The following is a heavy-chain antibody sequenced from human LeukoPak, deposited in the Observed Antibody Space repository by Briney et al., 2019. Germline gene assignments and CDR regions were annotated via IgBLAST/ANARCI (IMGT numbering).Heavy chain of an antibody. CDR1: GGSINSSSYY. CDR3: ARGLGGGYFDY. V-gene: IGHV4-39*07. D-gene: IGHD3-16*01. Sequence: SETLSLTCPVSGGSINSSSYYWGWIRQPPGKGLEWIGSIYYSGSTYYNPSLKSRVTISVDTSKNQFSLKLSSVTAADTAVYYCARGLGGGYFDYWGQGTLVTVSS. CDR2: IYYSGST. J-gene: IGHJ4*02.